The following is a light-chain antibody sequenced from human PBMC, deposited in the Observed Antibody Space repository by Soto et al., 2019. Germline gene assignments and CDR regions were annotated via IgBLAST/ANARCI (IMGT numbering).Light chain of an antibody. V-gene: IGKV3-20*01. CDR1: QSVSSSY. Sequence: EIVLTPSPGTLSLSPGERATLSCRASQSVSSSYLAWYQQKPGQAPKVLIYGASTRAAGIPDRFSGSGSGTDFTLTISSLEPEDFAVYYCQQYGKLPITFGQGTRLEIK. CDR2: GAS. J-gene: IGKJ5*01. CDR3: QQYGKLPIT.